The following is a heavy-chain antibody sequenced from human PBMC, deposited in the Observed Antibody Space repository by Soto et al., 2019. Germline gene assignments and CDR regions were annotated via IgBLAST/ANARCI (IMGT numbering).Heavy chain of an antibody. Sequence: SVKVSCKASGGTFSSYAISWVRQAPGQGLEWMGGIIPILGTANYAQKFQGRVTITADESTSTAYMELSSLRSEDTAGYYCARVHGYSSGWYVRRHYYYYGMDVWGQGTTVTVSS. V-gene: IGHV1-69*13. CDR1: GGTFSSYA. J-gene: IGHJ6*02. CDR3: ARVHGYSSGWYVRRHYYYYGMDV. D-gene: IGHD6-19*01. CDR2: IIPILGTA.